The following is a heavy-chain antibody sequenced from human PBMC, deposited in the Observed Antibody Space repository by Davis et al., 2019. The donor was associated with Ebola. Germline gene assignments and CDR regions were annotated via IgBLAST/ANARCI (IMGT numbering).Heavy chain of an antibody. CDR2: INHSGST. Sequence: PSETLSLTCAVYGGSFSGYYWSWIRQPPGKGLEWIGEINHSGSTNYNPSLKSRVTISVETSKNQFSLKLSSVTAADTAVYYCARNPRFTTGTTNAFDIWGQGTMVTVSS. V-gene: IGHV4-34*01. CDR3: ARNPRFTTGTTNAFDI. CDR1: GGSFSGYY. D-gene: IGHD1-1*01. J-gene: IGHJ3*02.